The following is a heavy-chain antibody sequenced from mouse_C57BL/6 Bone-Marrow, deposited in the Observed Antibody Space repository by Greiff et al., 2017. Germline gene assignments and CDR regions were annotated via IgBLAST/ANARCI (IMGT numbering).Heavy chain of an antibody. J-gene: IGHJ4*01. CDR3: ARETTTVVDMDY. CDR2: IDPSDSYT. V-gene: IGHV1-69*01. CDR1: GYTFTSYC. D-gene: IGHD1-1*01. Sequence: VQLQQPGAELVMPGASVKLSCKASGYTFTSYCMHWVKQRPGQGLEWIGGIDPSDSYTNYNQKFKGKSTVTVDKSSSTAYMQLSSLTSEDSAVYYCARETTTVVDMDYWGQGTSVTVSS.